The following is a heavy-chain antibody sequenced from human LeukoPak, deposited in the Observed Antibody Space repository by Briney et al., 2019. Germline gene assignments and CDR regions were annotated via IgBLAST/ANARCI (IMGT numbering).Heavy chain of an antibody. CDR1: GYTLTELS. J-gene: IGHJ4*02. CDR2: FDPEDGET. CDR3: VAIGLYSSSWSHYFDY. V-gene: IGHV1-24*01. D-gene: IGHD6-13*01. Sequence: ASVKVSCKVSGYTLTELSMHWVRQAPGKGLEWMGDFDPEDGETIYAQKFQGRVTMTEDTSTDTAYMELSSLRSEDTAVYYCVAIGLYSSSWSHYFDYWGQGTLVTVSS.